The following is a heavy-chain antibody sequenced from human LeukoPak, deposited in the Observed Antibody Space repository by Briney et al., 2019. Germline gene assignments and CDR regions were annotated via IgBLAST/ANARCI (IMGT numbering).Heavy chain of an antibody. D-gene: IGHD6-19*01. CDR3: ARAPLSSGWYFPLVDY. J-gene: IGHJ4*02. CDR1: GGSISSGGYY. CDR2: IYYSGST. Sequence: SQTLSLTCAVSGGSISSGGYYWSWIRQPPGKGLEWIGYIYYSGSTNYNPSLKSRVTISVDTSKNQFSLKLSSVTAADTAVYYCARAPLSSGWYFPLVDYWGQGTLVTVSS. V-gene: IGHV4-61*08.